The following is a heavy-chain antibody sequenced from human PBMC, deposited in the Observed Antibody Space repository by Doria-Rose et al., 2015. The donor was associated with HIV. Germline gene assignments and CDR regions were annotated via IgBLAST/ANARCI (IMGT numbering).Heavy chain of an antibody. CDR1: SFY. J-gene: IGHJ4*02. V-gene: IGHV1-46*01. Sequence: SFYTRWVRQAAGQGLEWMGIINPSDGTATYGQRFQGRVTLTSDTSTGTVYMDLSSLRSDDTGVYYCAREGISGSADYWGQGTPVTVS. CDR2: INPSDGTA. D-gene: IGHD1-20*01. CDR3: AREGISGSADY.